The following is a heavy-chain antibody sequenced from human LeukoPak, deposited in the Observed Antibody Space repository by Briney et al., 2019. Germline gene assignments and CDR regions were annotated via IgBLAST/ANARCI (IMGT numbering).Heavy chain of an antibody. Sequence: PSETLSLTCNVSGDTISSCYWSWIRQPQGKGLEWIGYIYYSGSTNYNPSLKSRVTISVDTSKNQFSLKLSSVTAADTAVYYCARVAYCGGDCYSRFDPWGQGTLVTVSS. J-gene: IGHJ5*02. D-gene: IGHD2-21*02. V-gene: IGHV4-59*01. CDR1: GDTISSCY. CDR2: IYYSGST. CDR3: ARVAYCGGDCYSRFDP.